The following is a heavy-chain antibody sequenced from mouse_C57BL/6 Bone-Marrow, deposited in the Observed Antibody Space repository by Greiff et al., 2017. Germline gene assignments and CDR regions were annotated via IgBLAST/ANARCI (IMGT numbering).Heavy chain of an antibody. V-gene: IGHV5-16*01. CDR1: GFTFSDYY. CDR3: ARDRGTELWNYFDY. J-gene: IGHJ2*01. CDR2: INYDGSST. D-gene: IGHD1-3*01. Sequence: EVQLVESEGGLVQPGSSMKLSCPASGFTFSDYYMAWVRPVPETGLEWVANINYDGSSTYYLDSLKSRFIISRDNAKNILYLQMSSLKSEDTATYYCARDRGTELWNYFDYWGQGTTLTVSS.